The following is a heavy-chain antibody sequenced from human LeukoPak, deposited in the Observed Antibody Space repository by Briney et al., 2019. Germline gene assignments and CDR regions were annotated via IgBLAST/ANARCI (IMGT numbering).Heavy chain of an antibody. J-gene: IGHJ4*02. CDR2: TAGGGDGT. CDR3: AKLTTS. CDR1: GFTFSSTS. Sequence: GGSLRLSCAASGFTFSSTSMSWVRQAPGKGLERVAVTAGGGDGTYYADSVKGRFTISRDNSNNTLYLQMNSLRAEDAAVYYCAKLTTSWGQGTLVTVSS. D-gene: IGHD4-11*01. V-gene: IGHV3-23*01.